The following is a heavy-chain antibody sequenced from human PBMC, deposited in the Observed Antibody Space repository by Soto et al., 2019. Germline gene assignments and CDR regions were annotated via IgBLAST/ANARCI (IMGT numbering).Heavy chain of an antibody. D-gene: IGHD4-4*01. CDR1: GFTFSSYA. J-gene: IGHJ4*02. V-gene: IGHV3-23*01. CDR2: ISGSGGST. CDR3: AKDRWMTTVTYHRAQFID. Sequence: EVQLLESGGGLVQPGGSLRLSCAASGFTFSSYAMSWVRQAPGKGLEWVSAISGSGGSTYYADSVKGRFTISRDNSKNTLYLQMNSLRAEDTAVYYCAKDRWMTTVTYHRAQFIDWGQGTLVTVSS.